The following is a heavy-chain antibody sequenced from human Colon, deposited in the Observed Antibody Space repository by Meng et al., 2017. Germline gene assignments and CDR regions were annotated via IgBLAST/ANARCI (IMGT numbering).Heavy chain of an antibody. D-gene: IGHD1-26*01. V-gene: IGHV3-48*03. J-gene: IGHJ1*01. CDR2: ISSSGSTI. CDR1: GFTFSSYE. CDR3: ATSGNYYTGYFQH. Sequence: GGSLRLSCAASGFTFSSYEMNWVRQAPGKGLEWVSYISSSGSTIYYADSVKGRFTISRDNAKNSLYLQMNSLRAEDTAVYYCATSGNYYTGYFQHWGQGTLVTVSS.